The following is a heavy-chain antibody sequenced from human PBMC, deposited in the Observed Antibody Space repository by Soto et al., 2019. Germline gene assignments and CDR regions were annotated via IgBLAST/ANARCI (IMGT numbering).Heavy chain of an antibody. Sequence: GGSLRLSCAASGFTFSSYSMNWVRQAPGKGLEWVSYISSSSSTIYHADSVKGRFTISRDNAKNSLYLQMNSLRAEDTAVYFCARDTSCSSTNCYSYYGMDVWGQGT. CDR3: ARDTSCSSTNCYSYYGMDV. CDR2: ISSSSSTI. CDR1: GFTFSSYS. V-gene: IGHV3-48*01. J-gene: IGHJ6*01. D-gene: IGHD2-2*02.